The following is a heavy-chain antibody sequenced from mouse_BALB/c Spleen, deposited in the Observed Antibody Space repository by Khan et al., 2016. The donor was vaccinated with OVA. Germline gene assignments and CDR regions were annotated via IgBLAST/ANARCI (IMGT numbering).Heavy chain of an antibody. CDR2: FSTGGHYT. CDR1: GFTFSTYG. D-gene: IGHD1-1*01. V-gene: IGHV5-6*01. Sequence: EVELVESGGDLVKPGGSLKLSCAASGFTFSTYGMSWVRQTPDKRLEWVATFSTGGHYTYYPDSVKGRFTISRDNAKNTLYLQMTSLKSEDTAIFYCARLAYYYDSEGFAYWGQGTLVTVSA. CDR3: ARLAYYYDSEGFAY. J-gene: IGHJ3*01.